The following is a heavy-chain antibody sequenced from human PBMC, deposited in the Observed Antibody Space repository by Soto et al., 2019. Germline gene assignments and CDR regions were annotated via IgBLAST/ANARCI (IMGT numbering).Heavy chain of an antibody. V-gene: IGHV3-30-3*01. CDR1: KFTFSSYA. CDR3: ARYRTPDISRLFDP. Sequence: SLRLSCAASKFTFSSYAMHWVRQAPGKGLEWVAAISHDGSNKYYADSVKGRFTISRDNSNNTLYLQMNSLRAEDTAVYYCARYRTPDISRLFDPWGRGTLVTVSS. J-gene: IGHJ5*02. CDR2: ISHDGSNK. D-gene: IGHD3-16*02.